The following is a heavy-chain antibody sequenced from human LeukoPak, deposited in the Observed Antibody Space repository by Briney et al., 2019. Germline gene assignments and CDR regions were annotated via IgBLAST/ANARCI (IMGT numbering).Heavy chain of an antibody. J-gene: IGHJ4*02. Sequence: GGSLRLSCAASGFXFSNYWISWVRQAPGKGLEWVANIKRDGSNYYVDSVKGRFIISRDNAKNSLYLQMNSLRAEDTAVYYSARIKADSAYFDFWGQGTLVTVSS. CDR3: ARIKADSAYFDF. CDR2: IKRDGSN. D-gene: IGHD2-21*01. CDR1: GFXFSNYW. V-gene: IGHV3-7*04.